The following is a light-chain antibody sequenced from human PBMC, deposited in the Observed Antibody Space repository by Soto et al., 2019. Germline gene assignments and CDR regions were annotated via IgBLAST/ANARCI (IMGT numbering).Light chain of an antibody. CDR1: QSVSSSY. J-gene: IGKJ2*01. CDR3: QQYSASPST. Sequence: EIVLTQSPGTLSLSPGERATLSCRASQSVSSSYLVWYQQKPGQALRLLIYGASSRATGSPDRFSGSGSGTDFALTISRLEPEDFAVYYCQQYSASPSTFGQGTKLEIK. CDR2: GAS. V-gene: IGKV3-20*01.